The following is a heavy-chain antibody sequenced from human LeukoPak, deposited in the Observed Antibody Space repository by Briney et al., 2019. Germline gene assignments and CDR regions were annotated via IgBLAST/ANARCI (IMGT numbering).Heavy chain of an antibody. J-gene: IGHJ4*02. D-gene: IGHD6-19*01. CDR2: IYRGDSDT. CDR3: ARLSSIAVAGRPETYYFDY. CDR1: GYSFTSYW. V-gene: IGHV5-51*01. Sequence: PGESLKISCKGSGYSFTSYWIGWVRQMPGKGLEWMGIIYRGDSDTRYSPSFQGQVTISADKSISTAYLQWSSLKASDTAMYYCARLSSIAVAGRPETYYFDYWGQGTLVTVSS.